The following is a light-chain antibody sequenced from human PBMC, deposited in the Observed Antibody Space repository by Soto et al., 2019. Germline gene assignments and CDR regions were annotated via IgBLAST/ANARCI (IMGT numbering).Light chain of an antibody. J-gene: IGKJ4*01. CDR1: EDISNN. Sequence: QMTHSPSSLSASVGDRVTITCRASEDISNNLAWYQQKSGKGPYLLAYTASTLQSGVPSRFIGSGSGTDFSLTVSTLQPEDVATYYCESYNSVSPTFGGGTKVE. V-gene: IGKV1-27*01. CDR2: TAS. CDR3: ESYNSVSPT.